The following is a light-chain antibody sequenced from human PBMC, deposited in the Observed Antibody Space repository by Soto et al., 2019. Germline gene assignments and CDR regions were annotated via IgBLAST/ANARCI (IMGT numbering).Light chain of an antibody. J-gene: IGLJ2*01. Sequence: QPVLTQPPSASGSPGQSVTISCTGTSSDVGGYNYVSWYQQHPGKAPKLMIYEVSKRPSGVPDRFSGSKSGNTASLTVSGLQAEDKADYYCSSYAGSNNVVFGGGTKLTVL. V-gene: IGLV2-8*01. CDR2: EVS. CDR3: SSYAGSNNVV. CDR1: SSDVGGYNY.